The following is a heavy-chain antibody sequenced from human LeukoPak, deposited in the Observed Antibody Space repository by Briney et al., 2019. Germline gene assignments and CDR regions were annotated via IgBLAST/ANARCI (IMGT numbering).Heavy chain of an antibody. CDR3: ARDGVTMIVVVSYWYFDL. Sequence: GGSLRLSCAASGFTFSSYSMNWVRQAPGEGLEWVSSISSSSYIYYADSVKGRFTISRDNAKNSLYLQMNSLRAEDTAVYYCARDGVTMIVVVSYWYFDLWGRGTLVTVSS. V-gene: IGHV3-21*01. CDR1: GFTFSSYS. D-gene: IGHD3-22*01. J-gene: IGHJ2*01. CDR2: ISSSSYI.